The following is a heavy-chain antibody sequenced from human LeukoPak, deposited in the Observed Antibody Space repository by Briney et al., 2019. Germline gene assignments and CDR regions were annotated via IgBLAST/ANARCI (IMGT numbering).Heavy chain of an antibody. Sequence: SETLSLTCTVSGGSISNYCWSWIRQSPGKGLEWIGYIYYSGSTNYNPSLKSRVMMSVDASKNQFSLRLTSVTAADSAVYYCARPWLYWGQGILVTVSS. CDR1: GGSISNYC. CDR2: IYYSGST. J-gene: IGHJ4*02. D-gene: IGHD5-12*01. V-gene: IGHV4-59*01. CDR3: ARPWLY.